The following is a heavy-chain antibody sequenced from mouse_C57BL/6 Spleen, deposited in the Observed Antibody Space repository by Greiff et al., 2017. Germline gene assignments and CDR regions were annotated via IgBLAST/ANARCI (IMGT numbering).Heavy chain of an antibody. D-gene: IGHD2-3*01. CDR1: GYTFTSYW. CDR3: ARWDDGYYGY. CDR2: IDPSDSYT. J-gene: IGHJ2*01. Sequence: QVQLQQPGAELVMPGASVKLSCKASGYTFTSYWMHWVKQRPGQGLEWIGEIDPSDSYTNYNQKFKGKSTLTVDKSSSTAYMQLSSLTSEDSAVYYCARWDDGYYGYWGQGTTRTVSS. V-gene: IGHV1-69*01.